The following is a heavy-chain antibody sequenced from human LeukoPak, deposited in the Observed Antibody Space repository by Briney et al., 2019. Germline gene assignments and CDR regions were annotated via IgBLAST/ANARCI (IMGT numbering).Heavy chain of an antibody. CDR1: GFTSSNQG. Sequence: ASLRLSCAASGFTSSNQGMSWVRQAPGGGLEWVSSISGSGGSTYYADSVKGRFTISRDNSKNTLYLQMNTLRAEDTAVYYCAPLSIPSGEFDYWGQGTLVTVSS. CDR3: APLSIPSGEFDY. J-gene: IGHJ4*02. D-gene: IGHD2-2*01. V-gene: IGHV3-23*01. CDR2: ISGSGGST.